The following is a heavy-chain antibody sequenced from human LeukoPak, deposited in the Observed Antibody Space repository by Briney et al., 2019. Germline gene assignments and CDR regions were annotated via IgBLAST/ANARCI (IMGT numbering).Heavy chain of an antibody. CDR3: ARVAQKLERIAVAGTSEWRANWYFDL. V-gene: IGHV4-34*01. J-gene: IGHJ2*01. CDR1: GGSFSGYY. D-gene: IGHD6-19*01. CDR2: INHSGST. Sequence: PSETLSLTCAVYGGSFSGYYWSWIRQPPGKGLEWIGEINHSGSTNYNPSLKSRVTISVDTSKNQFSLKLSSVTAADTAVYYCARVAQKLERIAVAGTSEWRANWYFDLWGRGTLVTASS.